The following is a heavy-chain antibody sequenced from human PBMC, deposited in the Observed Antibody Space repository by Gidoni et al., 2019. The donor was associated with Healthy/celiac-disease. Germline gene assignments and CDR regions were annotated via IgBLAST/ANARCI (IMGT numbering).Heavy chain of an antibody. D-gene: IGHD3-10*01. J-gene: IGHJ6*02. V-gene: IGHV4-34*01. CDR3: ARGFYGSGNYGMDV. CDR2: INHSGST. Sequence: GLGWIGEINHSGSTNYNPSLKSRVTISVDTSKNQFSLKLSSVTAADTAVYYCARGFYGSGNYGMDVWGQGTTVTVSS.